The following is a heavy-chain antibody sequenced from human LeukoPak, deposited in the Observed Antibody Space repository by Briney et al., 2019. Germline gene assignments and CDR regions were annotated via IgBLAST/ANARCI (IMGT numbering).Heavy chain of an antibody. CDR1: GGSISSYY. Sequence: PSETLSLTCTVSGGSISSYYWSWIRQSAGKGLEWIGRIYTSGSTNYNPSLKSRVTISVDTSKNQFSLKLSSVTAADTAVYYCARVRGGLERAYYYYYMDVWGKGTTVTVSS. J-gene: IGHJ6*03. V-gene: IGHV4-4*07. D-gene: IGHD1-1*01. CDR2: IYTSGST. CDR3: ARVRGGLERAYYYYYMDV.